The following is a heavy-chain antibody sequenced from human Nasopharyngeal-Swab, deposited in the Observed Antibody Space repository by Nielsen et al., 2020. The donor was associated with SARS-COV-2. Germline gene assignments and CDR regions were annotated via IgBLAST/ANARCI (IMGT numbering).Heavy chain of an antibody. D-gene: IGHD6-19*01. J-gene: IGHJ3*02. Sequence: WIRQPPGKGLEWVSSISSSSSYIYYADSVKGRFTISRDNAKNSLYLQMNSLRAEDTAVYYCARLQWPDTGIDAFDIWGQGTMVTVSS. V-gene: IGHV3-21*01. CDR3: ARLQWPDTGIDAFDI. CDR2: ISSSSSYI.